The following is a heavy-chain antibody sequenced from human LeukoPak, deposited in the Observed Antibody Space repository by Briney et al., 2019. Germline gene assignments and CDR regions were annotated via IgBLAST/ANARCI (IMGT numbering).Heavy chain of an antibody. D-gene: IGHD6-6*01. V-gene: IGHV3-74*01. CDR2: ISPTGSTT. CDR3: ARGPNSNWSGLDF. J-gene: IGHJ4*02. CDR1: GFSFSGHW. Sequence: GGCLRLSCTASGFSFSGHWMHWARELPGKGLVWVSRISPTGSTTSYADSVKGRFTVSRDNAKNTLYLQVNNLRAEDTAVYYCARGPNSNWSGLDFWGQGTLLTVSS.